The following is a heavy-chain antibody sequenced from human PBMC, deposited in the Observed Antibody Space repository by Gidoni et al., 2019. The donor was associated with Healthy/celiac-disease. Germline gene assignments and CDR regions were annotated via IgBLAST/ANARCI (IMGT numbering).Heavy chain of an antibody. D-gene: IGHD3-22*01. Sequence: EVQLLESGGGLVQPGGSLRLSCAASGFTFSSYAMSWVRQAPGKGLEWVSAISGSGGSTYYADSVKGRFTISRDNSKNTLYLQMNSLRAEDTAVYYCAKDRTYYFDSSGYLDAFDIWGQGTMVTVSS. V-gene: IGHV3-23*01. J-gene: IGHJ3*02. CDR1: GFTFSSYA. CDR3: AKDRTYYFDSSGYLDAFDI. CDR2: ISGSGGST.